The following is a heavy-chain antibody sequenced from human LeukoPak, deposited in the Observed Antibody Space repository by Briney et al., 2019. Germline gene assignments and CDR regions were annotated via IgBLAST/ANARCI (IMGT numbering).Heavy chain of an antibody. CDR3: ARDYSGYEFDY. V-gene: IGHV4-39*07. J-gene: IGHJ4*02. CDR1: GGSISSSSYY. CDR2: IYYSGST. D-gene: IGHD5-12*01. Sequence: SETLSLTCTVSGGSISSSSYYWGWIRQPLGKGLEWIGSIYYSGSTYYNPSLKSRVTISVDTSKNQFSLKLNSVTAADSAIYYCARDYSGYEFDYWGQGTLVTVSS.